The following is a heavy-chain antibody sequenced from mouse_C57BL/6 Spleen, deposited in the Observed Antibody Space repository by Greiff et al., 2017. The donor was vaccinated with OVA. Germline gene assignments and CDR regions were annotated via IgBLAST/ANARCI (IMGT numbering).Heavy chain of an antibody. Sequence: VQLQQSGAELARPGASVKLSCKASGFTFTSYGISWVKPSTGQGLEWIGDIYPRSGNTYYNENFTGKATLTADKSSCTAYIELRSLTSENSAVYCCARKDYGDLYYYAMDYWGQGTSVTVSS. CDR2: IYPRSGNT. CDR3: ARKDYGDLYYYAMDY. J-gene: IGHJ4*01. D-gene: IGHD2-13*01. CDR1: GFTFTSYG. V-gene: IGHV1-81*01.